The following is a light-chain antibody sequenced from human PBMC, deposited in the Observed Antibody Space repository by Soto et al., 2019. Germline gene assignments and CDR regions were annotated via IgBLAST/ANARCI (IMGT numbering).Light chain of an antibody. J-gene: IGKJ3*01. CDR3: QKYNSAPFT. CDR2: AAS. CDR1: QGISNY. V-gene: IGKV1-27*01. Sequence: DIPMTQSPSSLSASVGDRVTITCRASQGISNYLAWYQQKPGKVPKLLIYAASTLQSGVPSRFSGSGSGTXXXXXXSSLQPEDVATYYCQKYNSAPFTFGPGTKVDIK.